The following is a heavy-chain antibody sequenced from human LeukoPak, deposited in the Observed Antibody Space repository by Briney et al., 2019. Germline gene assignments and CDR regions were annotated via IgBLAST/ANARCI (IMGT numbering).Heavy chain of an antibody. CDR1: GYTLTSYG. Sequence: ASVKVSCKASGYTLTSYGISWVRQAPGQGLEWMGWISAYNGNTNYAQKLQGRVTMTTDTSTSTAYMELRSLRSDDTAVYYCARGTPMIVVDYFDYWGQGTLVTVSS. D-gene: IGHD3-22*01. CDR3: ARGTPMIVVDYFDY. V-gene: IGHV1-18*01. J-gene: IGHJ4*02. CDR2: ISAYNGNT.